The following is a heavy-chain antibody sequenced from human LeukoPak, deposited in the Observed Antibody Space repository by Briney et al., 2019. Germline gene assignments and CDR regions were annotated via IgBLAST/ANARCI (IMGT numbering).Heavy chain of an antibody. CDR1: GGSISRYY. CDR3: ARSDYNDYGDYAVMDY. Sequence: SETLSLTCSVSGGSISRYYWSWIRQPPGKGLEWIGYIYYSGSTKYDPSLKSRVTISVDTSKNQFSLKLSSVTAADTAVYYCARSDYNDYGDYAVMDYWGQGILVTVSS. J-gene: IGHJ4*02. V-gene: IGHV4-59*13. CDR2: IYYSGST. D-gene: IGHD4-17*01.